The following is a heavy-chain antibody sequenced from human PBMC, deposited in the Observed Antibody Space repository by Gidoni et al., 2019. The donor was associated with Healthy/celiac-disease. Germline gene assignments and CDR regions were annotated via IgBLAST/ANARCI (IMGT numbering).Heavy chain of an antibody. J-gene: IGHJ6*02. D-gene: IGHD3-9*01. CDR2: IIPIFGTA. CDR3: ARARYDILTGYYDYYYYYGMDV. Sequence: QVQLVQSGAEVKKPGSSVKVSCKASGGTFSSYAISWVRQAPGQGLEWMGGIIPIFGTANYAQKFQGRVTITADESTSTAYMELSSLRSEDTAVYYCARARYDILTGYYDYYYYYGMDVWGQGTTVTVSS. V-gene: IGHV1-69*01. CDR1: GGTFSSYA.